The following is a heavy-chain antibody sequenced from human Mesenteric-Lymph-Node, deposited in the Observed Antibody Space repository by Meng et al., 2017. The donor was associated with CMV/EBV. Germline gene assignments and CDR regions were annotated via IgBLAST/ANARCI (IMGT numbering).Heavy chain of an antibody. J-gene: IGHJ6*02. CDR2: ICTAGDT. V-gene: IGHV3-13*03. CDR3: AKDRRSGQYPGRYYYALDV. D-gene: IGHD1-26*01. CDR1: GFTFSSND. Sequence: GGSLRLSCAPCGFTFSSNDMHWVRQATGKGLEWVSTICTAGDTYYPGSVKGQFTISRENAKNSLYLQMNSLRADDTAVYYCAKDRRSGQYPGRYYYALDVWGQGITVTVSS.